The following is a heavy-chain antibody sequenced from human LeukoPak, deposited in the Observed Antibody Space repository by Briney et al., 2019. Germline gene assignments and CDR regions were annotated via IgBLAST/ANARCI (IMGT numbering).Heavy chain of an antibody. Sequence: GESLKISCKGSGYNFTSHWISWVRQMPGKGLEWMGRLDPSDSYTNYSPSFQGHVTISVDKSISTAYLQRSSLKASDTAMYYCARLRDGSLDYWGQGTLVTVSS. V-gene: IGHV5-10-1*01. CDR3: ARLRDGSLDY. CDR1: GYNFTSHW. J-gene: IGHJ4*02. CDR2: LDPSDSYT.